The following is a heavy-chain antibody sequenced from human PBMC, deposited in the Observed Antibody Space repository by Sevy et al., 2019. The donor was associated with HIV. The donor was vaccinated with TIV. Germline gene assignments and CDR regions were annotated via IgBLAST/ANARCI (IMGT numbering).Heavy chain of an antibody. D-gene: IGHD2-2*01. CDR2: INPNSGGT. V-gene: IGHV1-2*02. J-gene: IGHJ5*02. Sequence: ASVKVSCKASGYTFTGYYMHWVRQAPGQGLEWMGWINPNSGGTNYAQKFQGRVTMTRDTSISTAYMELSRLRSDDTAVYYCARYCCSTSCYENWFDPWGQGTLVTVSS. CDR1: GYTFTGYY. CDR3: ARYCCSTSCYENWFDP.